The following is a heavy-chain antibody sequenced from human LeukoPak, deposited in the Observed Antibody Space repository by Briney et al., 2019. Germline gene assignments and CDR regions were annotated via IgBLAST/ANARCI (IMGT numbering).Heavy chain of an antibody. V-gene: IGHV3-74*01. CDR1: GFTFSSYW. Sequence: GGSLRLSCAASGFTFSSYWMHWVRQAPGKGLVWVSRINSDGSSTSYADSVKGRFTISRDNAKNSLYLQMNSLRAEDTAVYYCARVPAAGTYYYYYGMDVWGQGTTVTVSS. D-gene: IGHD2-2*01. CDR2: INSDGSST. CDR3: ARVPAAGTYYYYYGMDV. J-gene: IGHJ6*02.